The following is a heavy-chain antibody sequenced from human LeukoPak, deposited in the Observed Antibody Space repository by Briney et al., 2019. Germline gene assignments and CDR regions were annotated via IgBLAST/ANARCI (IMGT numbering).Heavy chain of an antibody. Sequence: ASVKGSCKASGYTLTRYYMHWVRQAPGQGVEWMGWIKPNSGGTNYAQKFQGRVTMTRDTSISTAYMELSRLRSDDTAVYYCAREPHDSIVGATILFDYWGQGTLVTVSS. J-gene: IGHJ4*02. CDR2: IKPNSGGT. CDR1: GYTLTRYY. CDR3: AREPHDSIVGATILFDY. D-gene: IGHD1-26*01. V-gene: IGHV1-2*02.